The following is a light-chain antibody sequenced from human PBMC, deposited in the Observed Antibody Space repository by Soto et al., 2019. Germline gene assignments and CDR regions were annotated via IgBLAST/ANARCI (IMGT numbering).Light chain of an antibody. V-gene: IGKV3-11*01. Sequence: EIVLTQSPAPLSLSPGERATLSCRTSQSVSSYLAWYQQRPGQAPRLLIYDASPRATGIPARFSGSGSGKDFNLTISSLAAEDFAVYYCQHRSNWARTFGGGTKVEIK. CDR2: DAS. CDR3: QHRSNWART. CDR1: QSVSSY. J-gene: IGKJ4*01.